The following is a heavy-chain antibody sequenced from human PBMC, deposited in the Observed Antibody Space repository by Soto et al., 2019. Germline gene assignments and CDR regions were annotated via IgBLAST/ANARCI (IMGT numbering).Heavy chain of an antibody. CDR1: GFTFSSSA. J-gene: IGHJ3*02. CDR3: AADGYYESSGYYPWDAFDI. D-gene: IGHD3-22*01. V-gene: IGHV1-58*01. Sequence: SVKVSCKASGFTFSSSAVQWVRQARGQRLEWIGWIVVGSGNTNYAQKFQERVTITRDMSTSTVYMELSSLRSEDTAVYYCAADGYYESSGYYPWDAFDIWGQGTMVTVSS. CDR2: IVVGSGNT.